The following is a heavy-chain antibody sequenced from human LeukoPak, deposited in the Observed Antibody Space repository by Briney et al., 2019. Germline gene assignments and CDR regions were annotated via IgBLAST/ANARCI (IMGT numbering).Heavy chain of an antibody. D-gene: IGHD6-6*01. CDR2: IYYSGST. V-gene: IGHV4-59*01. J-gene: IGHJ4*02. CDR1: GGSISSYY. CDR3: ARHLNVLLGYFDY. Sequence: PSETLSLTCTVSGGSISSYYWSWIRQPPGKGLEWIGYIYYSGSTHYNPSLKSRLTISVDTSKNQFSLKLSSVTAADTAVYYCARHLNVLLGYFDYWGQGTLVTASS.